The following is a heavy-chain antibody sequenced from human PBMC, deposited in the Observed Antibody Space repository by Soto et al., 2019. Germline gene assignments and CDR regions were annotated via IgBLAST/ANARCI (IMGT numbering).Heavy chain of an antibody. CDR3: AKVAQRFGELLRGRFWFDP. V-gene: IGHV3-23*01. Sequence: EVQLLESGGGLVQPGGSLRLSCAASGFNFSSYAMSWVRQAPGKGLEWVSAVSGSGGSTYYADSVKGRFTISRDNSKNTLYLQMNSLRAEDTAVYYCAKVAQRFGELLRGRFWFDPWGQGTLVTVSS. CDR2: VSGSGGST. J-gene: IGHJ5*02. D-gene: IGHD3-10*01. CDR1: GFNFSSYA.